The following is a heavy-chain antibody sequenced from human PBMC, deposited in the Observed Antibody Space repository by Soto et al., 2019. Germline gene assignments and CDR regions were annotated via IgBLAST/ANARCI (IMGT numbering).Heavy chain of an antibody. CDR3: ARDRDGSSWFDP. D-gene: IGHD2-15*01. V-gene: IGHV1-69*08. J-gene: IGHJ5*02. CDR1: GGTFSSYT. Sequence: QVQLVQSGAEVKKPGSSVKVSCKASGGTFSSYTISWVRQAPGQGLEWMGRIIPILGIANYAQKFQGRVTIPADKSTSTAYMELSSLRSEDTAVYYCARDRDGSSWFDPWGQGTLVTVSS. CDR2: IIPILGIA.